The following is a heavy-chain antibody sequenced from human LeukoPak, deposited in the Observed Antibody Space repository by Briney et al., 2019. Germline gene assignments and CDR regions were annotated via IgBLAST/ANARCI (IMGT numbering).Heavy chain of an antibody. CDR3: ARGTSNGWYGFDS. V-gene: IGHV4-59*01. Sequence: PSETLSLTCTVSGGSISSYYWSWIRQPPGKGLEWIGYIYYSGTTNYNPSLKSRVTISVDTSKNQFSLNLNSVTAADTAVYYCARGTSNGWYGFDSWGQGTLVTVSS. CDR2: IYYSGTT. D-gene: IGHD6-19*01. J-gene: IGHJ4*02. CDR1: GGSISSYY.